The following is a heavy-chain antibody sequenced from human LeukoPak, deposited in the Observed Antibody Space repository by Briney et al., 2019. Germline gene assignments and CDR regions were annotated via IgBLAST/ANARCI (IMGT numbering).Heavy chain of an antibody. CDR2: ISPSGGTT. D-gene: IGHD6-6*01. Sequence: ASVKVSCKASGYTFTTYYMHWVRQAPGQGLEWMGIISPSGGTTSYPQKFQGRVTMTRDTSTSTVYMELSSLRSEDTAVYYCARGIAARRPFDYWGQGTLVTVSS. CDR1: GYTFTTYY. J-gene: IGHJ4*02. V-gene: IGHV1-46*01. CDR3: ARGIAARRPFDY.